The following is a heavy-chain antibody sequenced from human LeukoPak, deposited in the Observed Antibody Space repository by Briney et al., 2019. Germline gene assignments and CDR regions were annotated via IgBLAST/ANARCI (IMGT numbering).Heavy chain of an antibody. V-gene: IGHV3-30*03. Sequence: GMSLRLSCSASEFTFSNYGMHWVRQAPGKGLEWVALISYDGSNKYYADSVKGRFTISRDNSKNTQYLHMNSLRPEDTAVYYCATDRFARRGGYYDYWGQGTLVTLSS. CDR3: ATDRFARRGGYYDY. J-gene: IGHJ4*02. CDR2: ISYDGSNK. D-gene: IGHD3-22*01. CDR1: EFTFSNYG.